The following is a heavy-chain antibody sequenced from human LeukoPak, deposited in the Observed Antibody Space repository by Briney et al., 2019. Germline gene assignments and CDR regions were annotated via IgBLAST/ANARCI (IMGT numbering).Heavy chain of an antibody. V-gene: IGHV3-53*01. CDR3: VRGVANYYDNSGYQN. Sequence: GGSLRLSCAASGFTVSSNYMSWVRQAPGKGLEWVSLIYSGDNTNYADSVKGRFTISRDNSKNTLYLQMNSLRAEDTAVYYCVRGVANYYDNSGYQNWGQGTLVTVSS. J-gene: IGHJ4*02. CDR1: GFTVSSNY. CDR2: IYSGDNT. D-gene: IGHD3-22*01.